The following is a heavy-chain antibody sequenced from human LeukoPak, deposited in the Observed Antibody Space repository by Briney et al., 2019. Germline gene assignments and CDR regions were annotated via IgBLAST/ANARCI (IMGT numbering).Heavy chain of an antibody. CDR2: IKEDGSEK. J-gene: IGHJ4*02. CDR1: GFTFSSYW. Sequence: GGSLRLSCEVSGFTFSSYWMTWVRQAPGKGLEWVATIKEDGSEKYSVDSVKGRFTISRDNAKNSLYLQMNSLRPEDTALYYCARNWEYYCDYWGQGALVTVSS. D-gene: IGHD7-27*01. CDR3: ARNWEYYCDY. V-gene: IGHV3-7*01.